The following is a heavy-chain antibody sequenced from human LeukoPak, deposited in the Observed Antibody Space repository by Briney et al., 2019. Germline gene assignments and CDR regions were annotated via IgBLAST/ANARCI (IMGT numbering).Heavy chain of an antibody. V-gene: IGHV3-48*01. Sequence: GGSLRLSCAASGFTFSSYAMSWVRQAPGKGLEWVSYISSSSSTIYYADSVKGRFTISRDNAKNSLYLQMNSLRAEDTAVYYCARVGPDIVVVPAALPYYYMDVWGKGTTVTVSS. CDR2: ISSSSSTI. CDR1: GFTFSSYA. J-gene: IGHJ6*03. D-gene: IGHD2-2*01. CDR3: ARVGPDIVVVPAALPYYYMDV.